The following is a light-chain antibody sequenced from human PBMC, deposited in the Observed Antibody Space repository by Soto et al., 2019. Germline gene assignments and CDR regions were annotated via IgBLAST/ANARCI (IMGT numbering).Light chain of an antibody. CDR1: QSVSSK. CDR2: QTS. Sequence: EIVMTQSPVTLSVSPGERATLSCRASQSVSSKLAWYQQKPVQAPILLIYQTSTRAAGIPARFSASGSGTDFTLTISSLQSEDFAVYYCQQYNYWPPITFGQGTRLEI. CDR3: QQYNYWPPIT. V-gene: IGKV3D-15*01. J-gene: IGKJ5*01.